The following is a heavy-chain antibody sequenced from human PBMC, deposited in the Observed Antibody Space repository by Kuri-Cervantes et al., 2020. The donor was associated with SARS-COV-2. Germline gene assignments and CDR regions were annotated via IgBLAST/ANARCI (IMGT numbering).Heavy chain of an antibody. V-gene: IGHV4-38-2*02. Sequence: SETLSLTCTVSGGSISSGYYWGWIRQPPGKGLEWIGSIYHSGSTYYNPSLKSRVTISVDTSKNQFSLKLSSVTAADTAVHYCARHYYGSGSYYAVPVLWSHWGQGTLVTVSS. D-gene: IGHD3-10*01. CDR3: ARHYYGSGSYYAVPVLWSH. J-gene: IGHJ4*02. CDR1: GGSISSGYY. CDR2: IYHSGST.